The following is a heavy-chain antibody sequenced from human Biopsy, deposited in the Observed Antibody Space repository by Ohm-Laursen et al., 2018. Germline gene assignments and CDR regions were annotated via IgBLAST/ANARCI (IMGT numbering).Heavy chain of an antibody. CDR3: ARVPAYPSIDGYYGLDL. CDR1: GYTFAGYY. CDR2: INPNSGNA. J-gene: IGHJ6*02. Sequence: ASVKVSCKASGYTFAGYYLHWVRQAPGHGLEWMGWINPNSGNANYAQSFQGRLTVTRDTSISTAYMELTSLTFDDTAIYYFARVPAYPSIDGYYGLDLWGQGTTVIVSS. V-gene: IGHV1-2*02. D-gene: IGHD3-9*01.